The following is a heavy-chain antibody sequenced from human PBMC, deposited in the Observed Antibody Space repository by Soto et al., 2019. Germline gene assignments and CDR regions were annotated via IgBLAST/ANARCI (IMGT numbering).Heavy chain of an antibody. D-gene: IGHD5-12*01. CDR3: ARGYSYVAL. CDR1: GDSISGNY. Sequence: QVQLQESGPGLVKPSETLSLTCTVSGDSISGNYWSWIRQPPGKGLEWIGYIHYSGNTNYNPSLKSPVTISLDTSKNQISLKLSSVTAADTAVYYRARGYSYVALWGQGTLVTVSS. J-gene: IGHJ4*02. V-gene: IGHV4-59*01. CDR2: IHYSGNT.